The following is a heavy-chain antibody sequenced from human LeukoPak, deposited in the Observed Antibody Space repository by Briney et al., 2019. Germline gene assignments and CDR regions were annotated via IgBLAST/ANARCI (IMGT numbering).Heavy chain of an antibody. CDR1: GFTFSDYY. J-gene: IGHJ4*02. V-gene: IGHV3-23*01. CDR2: ISGSGGST. CDR3: AKDRRGGYYDSSGYYFDY. Sequence: GGSLRLSCAASGFTFSDYYMSWIRQAPGKGLEWVSAISGSGGSTYYADSVKGRFTISRDNSKNTLYLQMNSLRAEDTAVYYCAKDRRGGYYDSSGYYFDYWGQGTLVTVSS. D-gene: IGHD3-22*01.